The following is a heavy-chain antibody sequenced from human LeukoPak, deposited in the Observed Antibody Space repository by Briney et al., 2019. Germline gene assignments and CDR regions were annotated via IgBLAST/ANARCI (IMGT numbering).Heavy chain of an antibody. V-gene: IGHV1-2*02. J-gene: IGHJ4*02. CDR2: INPNSGGT. Sequence: GASVKVSCKASGYTFTGYYMHWVRQAPGQGLEWMGWINPNSGGTNYAQKFQGRVTMTRDMSTSTVYMELSSLRSEDTAVYYCARGVGSGGNFDYWGQGTLVTVSS. CDR3: ARGVGSGGNFDY. D-gene: IGHD2-15*01. CDR1: GYTFTGYY.